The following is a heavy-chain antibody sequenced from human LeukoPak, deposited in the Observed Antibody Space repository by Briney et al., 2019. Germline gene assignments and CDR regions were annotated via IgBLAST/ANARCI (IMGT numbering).Heavy chain of an antibody. CDR3: ARQPPEIGDAFDI. CDR1: GGSISNVNYY. D-gene: IGHD1-14*01. Sequence: SETLSLTCTVSGGSISNVNYYWSWIRQPAGKGLEWIGRIYASGSTNYNPSLKSRVTISVDTSKNQFSLKLSSVTAADTAVYYCARQPPEIGDAFDIWGQGTMVTVSS. CDR2: IYASGST. V-gene: IGHV4-61*02. J-gene: IGHJ3*02.